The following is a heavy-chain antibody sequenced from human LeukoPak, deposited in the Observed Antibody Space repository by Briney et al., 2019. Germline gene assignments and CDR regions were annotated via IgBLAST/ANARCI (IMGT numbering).Heavy chain of an antibody. CDR2: ISSSSSTI. D-gene: IGHD3-22*01. CDR1: GFTFSSYS. CDR3: ARDLGLTYYYDSSGYYPRDY. J-gene: IGHJ4*02. V-gene: IGHV3-48*01. Sequence: GGSLRLSCAASGFTFSSYSMNWVRQAPGKGLEWVSYISSSSSTIYYADSVKGRFTISRGNAKNSLYLQMNSLRAEDTAVYYCARDLGLTYYYDSSGYYPRDYWGQGTLVTVSS.